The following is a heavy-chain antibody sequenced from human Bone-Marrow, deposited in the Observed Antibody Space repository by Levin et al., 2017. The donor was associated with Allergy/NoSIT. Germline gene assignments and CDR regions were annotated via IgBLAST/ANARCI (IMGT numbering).Heavy chain of an antibody. CDR3: TRTLQSYGPGLDY. V-gene: IGHV1-46*01. D-gene: IGHD5-18*01. CDR1: GYTFIYYY. CDR2: INPRDGST. Sequence: ASVKVSCKASGYTFIYYYIHWERQAPGQGLEWMGIINPRDGSTNYAQKFQGRVTVTRDTSTSTVFMELSSLRSEDTAVYYCTRTLQSYGPGLDYWGQGTLVTVSS. J-gene: IGHJ4*02.